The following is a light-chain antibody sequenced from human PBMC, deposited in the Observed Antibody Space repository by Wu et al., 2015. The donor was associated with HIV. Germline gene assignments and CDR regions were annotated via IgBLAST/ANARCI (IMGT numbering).Light chain of an antibody. CDR2: SAS. J-gene: IGKJ2*01. Sequence: DIQMTQSPPSLSASLGDRVTITCRASYDIKNFLAWYQHKPGQVPRLLIFSASTVVPGVPSRFSGGGSGTHFTLVIDNLQSEDVATYYCQKHDAVPRTFGQGT. V-gene: IGKV1-27*01. CDR1: YDIKNF. CDR3: QKHDAVPRT.